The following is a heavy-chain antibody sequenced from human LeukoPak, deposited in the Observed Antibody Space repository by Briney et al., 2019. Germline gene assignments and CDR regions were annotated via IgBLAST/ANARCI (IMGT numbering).Heavy chain of an antibody. CDR1: GFTFDTYY. J-gene: IGHJ4*02. CDR3: ARWARDSSGWYIDY. Sequence: GGSLRLSCAASGFTFDTYYMTWVRQAPGKGREWVANIKQDGSEKWYVDSVKGRFTISRDNAKNSLYLQINSLRAEDTAVFYCARWARDSSGWYIDYWGQGTLVSVSS. V-gene: IGHV3-7*05. CDR2: IKQDGSEK. D-gene: IGHD6-19*01.